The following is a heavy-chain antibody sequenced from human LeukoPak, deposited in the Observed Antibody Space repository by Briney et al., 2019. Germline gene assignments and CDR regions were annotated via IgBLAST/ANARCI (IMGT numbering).Heavy chain of an antibody. J-gene: IGHJ3*01. CDR1: GGSIIGYY. CDR2: VHFSGTT. Sequence: SETLSLTCTVSGGSIIGYYWSWIRQSPGQGLEWIGYVHFSGTTSFNPSLKSRVTISVDTSKNQFSLRLSSMTAADTAVYYCAREQYLAYDVFGFWGQGTMVTVSS. CDR3: AREQYLAYDVFGF. V-gene: IGHV4-59*01. D-gene: IGHD4-11*01.